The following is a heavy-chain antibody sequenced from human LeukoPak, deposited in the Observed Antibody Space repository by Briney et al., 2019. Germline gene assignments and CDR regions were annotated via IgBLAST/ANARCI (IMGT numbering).Heavy chain of an antibody. J-gene: IGHJ4*02. V-gene: IGHV4-61*08. D-gene: IGHD6-13*01. CDR1: GGSISSGGYY. CDR2: IYYSGST. CDR3: ARSQQQYYFDY. Sequence: SETLSLTCTVSGGSISSGGYYWSWIRQHPGKGLEWIGYIYYSGSTNYNPSLKSRVTISVDTSKNQFSLKLSSVTAADTAVYYCARSQQQYYFDYWGQGTLVTVSS.